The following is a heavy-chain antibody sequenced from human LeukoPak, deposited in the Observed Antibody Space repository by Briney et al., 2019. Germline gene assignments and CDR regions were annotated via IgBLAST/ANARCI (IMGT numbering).Heavy chain of an antibody. Sequence: AGRSLRLSCAASGFTFSSYGMHWVRQAPGKGLEWVAVISYDGSNKYYADSVKGRFTISRDNSKNTLYLQMNSLRAEDTAVYYCGREVAGTGGPFDYWGQGTLVTVSS. V-gene: IGHV3-30*03. CDR2: ISYDGSNK. CDR1: GFTFSSYG. J-gene: IGHJ4*02. D-gene: IGHD6-19*01. CDR3: GREVAGTGGPFDY.